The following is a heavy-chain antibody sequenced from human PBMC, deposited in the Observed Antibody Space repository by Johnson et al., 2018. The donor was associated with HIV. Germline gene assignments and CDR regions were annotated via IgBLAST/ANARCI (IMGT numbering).Heavy chain of an antibody. CDR1: GFTFSSFG. CDR3: ARELEIAQGLDAFDI. CDR2: ITFSGSEK. Sequence: VQSVESGGGVVQPGRSLRLSSATSGFTFSSFGMHWVRQAPGKGLEWVAVITFSGSEKYSVDSVKGRFTISRDNAKNSLYLQMNSVRAEDTAVYYCARELEIAQGLDAFDIWGQGTMVTVSS. J-gene: IGHJ3*02. D-gene: IGHD5-24*01. V-gene: IGHV3-30*03.